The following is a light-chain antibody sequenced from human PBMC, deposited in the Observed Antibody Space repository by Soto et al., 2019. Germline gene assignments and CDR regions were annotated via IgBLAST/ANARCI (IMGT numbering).Light chain of an antibody. CDR2: GNH. Sequence: QSALTQPRSVSGSPGQSVTISCSGTSSDVGGYNYVSWYQQYPGKAPKLLIFGNHNRPSGVPDRVSGSKSGTSASLVITGLPAEDEAIYFCQSYDSILTGDIFGGGTKVTVL. CDR1: SSDVGGYNY. CDR3: QSYDSILTGDI. V-gene: IGLV2-11*01. J-gene: IGLJ2*01.